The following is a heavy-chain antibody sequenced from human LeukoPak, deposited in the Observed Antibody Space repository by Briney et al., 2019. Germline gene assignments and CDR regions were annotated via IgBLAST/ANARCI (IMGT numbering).Heavy chain of an antibody. CDR2: IYYSGST. J-gene: IGHJ5*02. Sequence: SETLSLTCTVSGGSISSSSYYWGWIRQPPGKGLEWIGSIYYSGSTYYNPSLKSRVTISVDTSKNQFSLKLSSVTAADTAVYYCARAGYCSGGSCWGSNWFDPWGQGTLVTVSS. D-gene: IGHD2-15*01. CDR1: GGSISSSSYY. V-gene: IGHV4-39*07. CDR3: ARAGYCSGGSCWGSNWFDP.